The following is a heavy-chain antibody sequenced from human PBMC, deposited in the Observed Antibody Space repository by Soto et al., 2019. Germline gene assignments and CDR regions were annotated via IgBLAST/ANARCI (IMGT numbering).Heavy chain of an antibody. CDR1: GGSISSYY. V-gene: IGHV4-59*01. J-gene: IGHJ5*02. D-gene: IGHD3-10*01. CDR2: IYYSGST. Sequence: SETLSLTCTVSGGSISSYYWSWIRQPPGKGLEWIGYIYYSGSTNYNPSLKSRVTISVDTSKNQFSLKLSSVTAADTAVYYCARDNVVQNHGSGSSDHWGQGTLVTVSS. CDR3: ARDNVVQNHGSGSSDH.